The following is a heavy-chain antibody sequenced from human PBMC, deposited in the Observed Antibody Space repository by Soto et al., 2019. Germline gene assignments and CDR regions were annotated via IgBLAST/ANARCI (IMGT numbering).Heavy chain of an antibody. CDR1: GFSFSGFW. Sequence: EVQLVESGGGLVQPGGSLRLSCATSGFSFSGFWIHWVRQAPGKGLVWVSHINGDGSSTNYADSVKGRFTISRDYAKNTLYLQMNSLRVEDTAVYYCARGGAYIYGPQYDWGQGTLVTVSS. V-gene: IGHV3-74*01. CDR2: INGDGSST. CDR3: ARGGAYIYGPQYD. D-gene: IGHD5-18*01. J-gene: IGHJ4*02.